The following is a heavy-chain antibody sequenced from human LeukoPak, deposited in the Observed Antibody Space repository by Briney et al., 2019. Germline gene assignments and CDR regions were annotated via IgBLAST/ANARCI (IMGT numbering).Heavy chain of an antibody. CDR3: AKDLRSKMYYFDY. J-gene: IGHJ4*02. CDR1: GFTFSSNW. CDR2: INEDGSTT. V-gene: IGHV3-74*01. Sequence: TGGSLRLSCAASGFTFSSNWMHWVRQAPGKGLVWVSRINEDGSTTNYADSVKGRFTISRDNSKNTLYLQMNSLRAEDTAVYYCAKDLRSKMYYFDYWGQGTLVTVSS. D-gene: IGHD3-10*01.